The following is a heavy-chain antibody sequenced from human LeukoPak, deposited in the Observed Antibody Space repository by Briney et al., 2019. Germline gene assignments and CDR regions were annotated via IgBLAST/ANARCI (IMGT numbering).Heavy chain of an antibody. CDR3: ARAADHNLTGYYIGWFDP. Sequence: PSHTLSLTCTVSGGSISRGGYYWSWIRQHPGKGLEWIGNIYYSGSTYYNPSLKSRVTVSVDTSQNQFSLKLSSVTAADTAVYYCARAADHNLTGYYIGWFDPWGQGTLVTVAS. D-gene: IGHD3-9*01. CDR2: IYYSGST. V-gene: IGHV4-31*03. CDR1: GGSISRGGYY. J-gene: IGHJ5*02.